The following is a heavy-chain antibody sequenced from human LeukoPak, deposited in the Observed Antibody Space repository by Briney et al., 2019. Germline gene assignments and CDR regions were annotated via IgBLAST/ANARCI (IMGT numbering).Heavy chain of an antibody. J-gene: IGHJ2*01. CDR3: ARTYYYDSSGYYFWYFDL. Sequence: NSSETLSLTCTVSGGSISSYYWSWIRQPPGKGLEWIGYIYYSGSINYNPSLKSRVTISVDTSKNQFSLKLSSVTAADTAVYYCARTYYYDSSGYYFWYFDLWGRGTLVTVSS. V-gene: IGHV4-59*01. CDR2: IYYSGSI. CDR1: GGSISSYY. D-gene: IGHD3-22*01.